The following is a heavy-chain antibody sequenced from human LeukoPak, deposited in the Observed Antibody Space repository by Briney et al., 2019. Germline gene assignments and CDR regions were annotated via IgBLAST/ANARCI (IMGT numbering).Heavy chain of an antibody. CDR2: ITFRSDT. D-gene: IGHD2-8*02. J-gene: IGHJ4*02. CDR3: ARDGSAWSRDY. V-gene: IGHV3-21*01. Sequence: GGSLRLSCAASGXTFSTTGMTWVRQAPGKGLEWVCTITFRSDTSYADSVKGRFTVSRDNAKNSVFLQMSSLRAEDTAVYYCARDGSAWSRDYWGQGTLVTVFS. CDR1: GXTFSTTG.